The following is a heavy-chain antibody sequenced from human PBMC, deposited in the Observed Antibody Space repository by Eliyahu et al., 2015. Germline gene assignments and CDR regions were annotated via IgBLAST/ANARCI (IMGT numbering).Heavy chain of an antibody. Sequence: QVQLQESGPGLVKPSETLSLTCTVSGDSXSRHYYWGWXRQPPGEGLQWIGTIYHSGTTYYNPSXKSRVTISVDTSKNQFSLKVSSVTAADTAVYYCARQWSTTSVFSMDVWGQGTTVSVSS. V-gene: IGHV4-38-2*02. J-gene: IGHJ6*02. CDR1: GDSXSRHYY. D-gene: IGHD2-8*01. CDR3: ARQWSTTSVFSMDV. CDR2: IYHSGTT.